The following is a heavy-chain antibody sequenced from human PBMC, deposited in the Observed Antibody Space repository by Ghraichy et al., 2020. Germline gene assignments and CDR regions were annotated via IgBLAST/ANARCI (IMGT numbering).Heavy chain of an antibody. Sequence: ASVKVSCKASGYTFTNYGISWVRQAPGQGLEWVGWINTFNNNTNYEQRLQGRVTLTTDTSTSTVYMELRSLRSDDTAVYYCARYGLYKGNYVPFDFDYWGQGTLVTVSS. CDR1: GYTFTNYG. J-gene: IGHJ4*02. CDR2: INTFNNNT. CDR3: ARYGLYKGNYVPFDFDY. V-gene: IGHV1-18*01. D-gene: IGHD1-7*01.